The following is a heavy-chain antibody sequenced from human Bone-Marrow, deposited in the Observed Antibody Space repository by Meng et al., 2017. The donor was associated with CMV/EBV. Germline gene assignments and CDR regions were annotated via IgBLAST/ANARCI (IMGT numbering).Heavy chain of an antibody. J-gene: IGHJ6*02. CDR3: ARDNGDIVVVPAAITYYYYGMDV. V-gene: IGHV3-30*04. D-gene: IGHD2-2*02. Sequence: GESLKISCAASGFTFSSYAMHWVRQAPGKGLEWVAVISYDESNKYYADSVKGRFTISRDNSKNTLYLQMNSLRAEDTAVYYCARDNGDIVVVPAAITYYYYGMDVWGQGTTVTVSS. CDR2: ISYDESNK. CDR1: GFTFSSYA.